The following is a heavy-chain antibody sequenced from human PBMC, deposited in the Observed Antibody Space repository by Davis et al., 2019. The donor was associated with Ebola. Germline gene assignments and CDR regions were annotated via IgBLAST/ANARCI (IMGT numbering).Heavy chain of an antibody. J-gene: IGHJ4*02. CDR2: IGTTSGKT. CDR3: ARDLTMPDY. Sequence: ASVKVSCKASGYTFTNYGVSWVRQAPGQGLEWKGWIGTTSGKTKYAQSFQCKVIMTTVTSTRTANMEMRSQRADDTAVYYCARDLTMPDYWGQGTLVTVSS. D-gene: IGHD4/OR15-4a*01. CDR1: GYTFTNYG. V-gene: IGHV1-18*01.